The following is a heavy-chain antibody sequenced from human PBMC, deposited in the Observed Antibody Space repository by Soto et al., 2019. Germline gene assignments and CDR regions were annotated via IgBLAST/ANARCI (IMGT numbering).Heavy chain of an antibody. D-gene: IGHD3-16*02. J-gene: IGHJ4*01. V-gene: IGHV1-3*01. CDR3: TRSAVRPSGGLIGPFAY. CDR2: INAGNGNT. CDR1: GYSFTTYA. Sequence: QVQLVQSGAEGKKPGASVKVSCKASGYSFTTYAMHWVRQAPGQRLEWMGWINAGNGNTKYSQKLQGRVTITRDTSASTADIELSSLRSEDTAVYYCTRSAVRPSGGLIGPFAYWVHGTLVTVSS.